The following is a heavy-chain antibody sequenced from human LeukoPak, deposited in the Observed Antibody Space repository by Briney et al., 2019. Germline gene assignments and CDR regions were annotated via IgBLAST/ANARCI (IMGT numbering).Heavy chain of an antibody. V-gene: IGHV3-53*01. CDR1: GFTVSSNY. Sequence: GGSLRLSCAASGFTVSSNYMSWVRQAPGKGLEWVSVIYSGGSTNYADSVRGRFTISRDNSKNTLYLQMNSLRGEDTAVYYCAKAYSSGWYYFDYWGQGTLVTVSS. CDR2: IYSGGST. D-gene: IGHD6-19*01. J-gene: IGHJ4*02. CDR3: AKAYSSGWYYFDY.